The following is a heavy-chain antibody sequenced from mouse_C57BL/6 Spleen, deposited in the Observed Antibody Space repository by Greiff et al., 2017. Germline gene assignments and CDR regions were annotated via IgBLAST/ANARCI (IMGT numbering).Heavy chain of an antibody. CDR3: ARLDSSGPYYFDY. J-gene: IGHJ2*01. CDR2: IYPRSGNT. D-gene: IGHD3-2*02. Sequence: QVQLKESGAELARPGASVKLSCKASGYTFTSYGISWVKQRTGQGLEWIGEIYPRSGNTYYNEKFKGKATLTADKSSSTAYMELRSLTSEDSAVYFCARLDSSGPYYFDYWGQGTTLTVSS. V-gene: IGHV1-81*01. CDR1: GYTFTSYG.